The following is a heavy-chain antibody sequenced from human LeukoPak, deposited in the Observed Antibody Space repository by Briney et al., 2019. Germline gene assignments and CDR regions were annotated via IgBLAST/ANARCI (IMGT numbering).Heavy chain of an antibody. J-gene: IGHJ3*02. V-gene: IGHV4-31*03. CDR1: GGSISSGGYY. D-gene: IGHD6-13*01. CDR2: IYYSGST. CDR3: AREMSWSRGAFDI. Sequence: SQTLSLTCTVSGGSISSGGYYWSWIRQHPGKGLEWIGYIYYSGSTYYNPSLKSRVTISVDTSKNQFSLKLSSVTAADTAVYFCAREMSWSRGAFDIWGQGTMVTVSS.